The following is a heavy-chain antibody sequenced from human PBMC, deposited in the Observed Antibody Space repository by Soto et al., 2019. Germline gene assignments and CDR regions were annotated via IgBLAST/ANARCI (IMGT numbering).Heavy chain of an antibody. CDR2: ISAYNGNT. Sequence: QVQLVQSGAEVKKPGASVKVSCKASGYTFTSYGISWVRQAPGQGLEWMGWISAYNGNTNYAQKLQGRVTMTTDTSTGTAYMERRSLRSDDTAVYYCAIVDDAEGYCSSTSCFDYWGQGTLVTVSS. CDR1: GYTFTSYG. J-gene: IGHJ4*02. D-gene: IGHD2-2*01. CDR3: AIVDDAEGYCSSTSCFDY. V-gene: IGHV1-18*01.